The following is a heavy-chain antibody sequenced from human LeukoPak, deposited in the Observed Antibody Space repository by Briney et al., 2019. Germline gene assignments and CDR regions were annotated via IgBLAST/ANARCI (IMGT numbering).Heavy chain of an antibody. V-gene: IGHV1-2*02. D-gene: IGHD3-10*01. CDR2: INPNSGGT. CDR1: GNTFTGYY. CDR3: ARVAYGDGSYSPFDFDY. J-gene: IGHJ4*02. Sequence: ASVKVSCKASGNTFTGYYMHWVRQAPGQGLEWMGWINPNSGGTNYAQKFQGRVTMTRDTSISTAYMELSRLRADVSAVYYCARVAYGDGSYSPFDFDYWGQGTLVTVSS.